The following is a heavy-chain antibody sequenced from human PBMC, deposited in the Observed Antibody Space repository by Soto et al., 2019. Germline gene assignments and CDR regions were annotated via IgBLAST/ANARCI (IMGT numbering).Heavy chain of an antibody. J-gene: IGHJ6*03. Sequence: EVQLVESGGGLVQPGGSLRLSCAASGFTFSSYWMSWVRQAPGKGLEWVANIKQDGSEKYYVDSVKGRFTISRDNAKNSLYLQMNSLRAEDTAVYYCARDRTFGGPNYYMDVWGKGTTVTVSS. CDR2: IKQDGSEK. CDR3: ARDRTFGGPNYYMDV. V-gene: IGHV3-7*01. CDR1: GFTFSSYW. D-gene: IGHD3-16*01.